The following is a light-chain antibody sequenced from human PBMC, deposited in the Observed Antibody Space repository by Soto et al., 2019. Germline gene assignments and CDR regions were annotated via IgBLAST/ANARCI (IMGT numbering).Light chain of an antibody. J-gene: IGLJ1*01. CDR2: QNN. Sequence: QSVLTQPPSASRTHAHNITISCSGRSSNIGRNFVYWYQQHAGAAPNLLIYQNNHRPSGVPDRFSGSNSGTSASLAVSGLRSEDEANYPCAAWDDSLSGLFVFGTGTKVTVL. CDR1: SSNIGRNF. V-gene: IGLV1-47*01. CDR3: AAWDDSLSGLFV.